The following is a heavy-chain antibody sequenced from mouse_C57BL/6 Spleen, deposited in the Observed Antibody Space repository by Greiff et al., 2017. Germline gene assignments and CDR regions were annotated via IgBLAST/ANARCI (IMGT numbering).Heavy chain of an antibody. CDR1: GYTFTSYW. CDR3: ARGLWDGFAY. V-gene: IGHV1-69*01. CDR2: FDPSDSYT. J-gene: IGHJ3*01. Sequence: QVQLQQPGAELVMPGASVKLSCKASGYTFTSYWMHWVKQRPGQGLEWIGEFDPSDSYTNYNQKFKGKSTLTVDKSSSTAYMQLSSLTSEDSAVYYCARGLWDGFAYWGQGTLVTVSA. D-gene: IGHD4-1*01.